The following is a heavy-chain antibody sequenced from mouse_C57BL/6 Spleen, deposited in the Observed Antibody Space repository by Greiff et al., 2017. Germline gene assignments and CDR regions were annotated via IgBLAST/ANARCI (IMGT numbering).Heavy chain of an antibody. CDR1: GYTFTSYW. V-gene: IGHV1-61*01. CDR2: IYPSDSET. CDR3: ARFYLYAMDY. D-gene: IGHD5-1*01. Sequence: VQLQQSGAELVRPGSSVMLSCKASGYTFTSYWMDWVKQRPGQGLEWIGNIYPSDSETHYNQKFKDKATLTVDKSSSTAYMQLSSLTSEDSAVYYCARFYLYAMDYWGQGTSVTVSS. J-gene: IGHJ4*01.